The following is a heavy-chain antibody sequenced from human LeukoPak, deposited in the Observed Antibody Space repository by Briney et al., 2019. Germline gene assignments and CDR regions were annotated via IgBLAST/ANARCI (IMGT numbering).Heavy chain of an antibody. CDR1: GFTFSSYE. D-gene: IGHD3-22*01. V-gene: IGHV3-48*03. J-gene: IGHJ4*02. CDR3: ARDHSMGVNDSSGYYLDY. CDR2: ISSSGSTI. Sequence: GGSLRLSCAASGFTFSSYEMNWVRQAPGKGLEWVSYISSSGSTIYYADSVKGRFTISRDNAKNSLYLQMNSLRAEDTAVYYRARDHSMGVNDSSGYYLDYWGQGTLVTVSS.